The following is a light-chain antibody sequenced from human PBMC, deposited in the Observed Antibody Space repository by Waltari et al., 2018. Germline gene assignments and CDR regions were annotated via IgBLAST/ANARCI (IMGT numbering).Light chain of an antibody. CDR3: QQYVTSPWT. Sequence: EIVLTQSPGILSLYPGERATLSCRASQSVSSSYLAWYQQKPGQAPRLLIYSASSRATGIPDRFSGSGSGTDFTLTISRLEPEDFAVYYCQQYVTSPWTFGQGTKVETK. CDR1: QSVSSSY. J-gene: IGKJ1*01. CDR2: SAS. V-gene: IGKV3-20*01.